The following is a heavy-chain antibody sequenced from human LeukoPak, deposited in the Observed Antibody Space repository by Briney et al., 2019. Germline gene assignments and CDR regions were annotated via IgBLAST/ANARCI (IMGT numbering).Heavy chain of an antibody. J-gene: IGHJ6*03. CDR2: ISSSGNTT. Sequence: GGSLRLSCAASGFTFSDYYMSWIRQAPGKGLEWVSYISSSGNTTYHADSVKGRFTISRDNAKNSLYLQMNSLRAEDTAVYYCARDPYSGTYGDTYYYYMDVWGKGTTVTISS. CDR3: ARDPYSGTYGDTYYYYMDV. CDR1: GFTFSDYY. D-gene: IGHD1-26*01. V-gene: IGHV3-11*04.